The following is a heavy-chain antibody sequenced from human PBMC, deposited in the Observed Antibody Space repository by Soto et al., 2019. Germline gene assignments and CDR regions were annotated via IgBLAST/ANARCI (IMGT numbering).Heavy chain of an antibody. J-gene: IGHJ5*02. CDR1: GFTFSSYG. CDR2: ISYDGSNK. CDR3: ATHYYDSSGYYYA. V-gene: IGHV3-30*03. D-gene: IGHD3-22*01. Sequence: QVQLVESGGGVVQPGRSLRLSCAASGFTFSSYGMHWVRQAPGKGLEWVAVISYDGSNKYYADSVKGRFTISRDNSKNTLYLQMNSLRAEDTAVYYCATHYYDSSGYYYAWGQGTLVTVSS.